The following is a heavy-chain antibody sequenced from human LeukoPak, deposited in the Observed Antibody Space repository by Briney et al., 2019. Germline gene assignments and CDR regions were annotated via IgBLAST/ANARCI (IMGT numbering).Heavy chain of an antibody. Sequence: SETLSLTCTVSGGSISSGGYYWSWIRQPPGKGLEWIGYIYHSGSTYYNPSPKSRVTISVDRSKNQFSLKLSSVTAADTAVYYCASFTSGSYPPDFDYWGQGTLVTVSS. CDR3: ASFTSGSYPPDFDY. D-gene: IGHD1-26*01. V-gene: IGHV4-30-2*01. J-gene: IGHJ4*02. CDR1: GGSISSGGYY. CDR2: IYHSGST.